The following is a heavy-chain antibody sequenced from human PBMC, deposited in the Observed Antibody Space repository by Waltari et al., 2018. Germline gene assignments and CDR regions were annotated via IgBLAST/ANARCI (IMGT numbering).Heavy chain of an antibody. V-gene: IGHV3-30*02. D-gene: IGHD6-6*01. CDR3: AKGRGSSSLDY. Sequence: QVQLVESGGGVVQPGGSLRLSCAASGFTFSSYGMHWVRQAPGKGLEWVEFIRYDGSNKYYADSVKGRFTISRDKSKNTLYLQMNSLRAEDTAVYYCAKGRGSSSLDYWGQGTLVTVSS. CDR2: IRYDGSNK. CDR1: GFTFSSYG. J-gene: IGHJ4*02.